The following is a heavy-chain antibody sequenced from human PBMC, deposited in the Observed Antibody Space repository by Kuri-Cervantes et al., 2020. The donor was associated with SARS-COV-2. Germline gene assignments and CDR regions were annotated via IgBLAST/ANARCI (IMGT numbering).Heavy chain of an antibody. CDR3: ARETELYCSSTSCHPYNWFDP. CDR2: INPNSGGT. D-gene: IGHD2-2*01. CDR1: GYTFTGYY. J-gene: IGHJ5*02. Sequence: GGSLRLSCKASGYTFTGYYMHWVRQAPGQGLEWMGWINPNSGGTNYAQKFQGRVTMTRDTSISTAYMDLSRLRSDDTAVYYCARETELYCSSTSCHPYNWFDPWGQGTLVTVSS. V-gene: IGHV1-2*02.